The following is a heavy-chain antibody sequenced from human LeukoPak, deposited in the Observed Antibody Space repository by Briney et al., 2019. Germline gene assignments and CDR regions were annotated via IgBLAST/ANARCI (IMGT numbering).Heavy chain of an antibody. V-gene: IGHV4-39*01. CDR1: GGSISSSSHY. CDR3: ATQYDYVWGSYRSFDY. Sequence: SETLSLTCTVSGGSISSSSHYWGWIRQPPGKGLEWIGSIYYSGSTYYNPSLKSRVTISVDTSKNQFSLKLSSVTAADTAVYYCATQYDYVWGSYRSFDYWGQGTLVTVSS. CDR2: IYYSGST. D-gene: IGHD3-16*02. J-gene: IGHJ4*02.